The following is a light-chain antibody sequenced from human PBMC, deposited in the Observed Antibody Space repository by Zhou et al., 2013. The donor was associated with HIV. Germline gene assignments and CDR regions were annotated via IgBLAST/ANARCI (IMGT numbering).Light chain of an antibody. V-gene: IGKV1-33*01. CDR2: DAS. J-gene: IGKJ2*01. CDR1: QDINNH. CDR3: QQFDALPT. Sequence: DIQMTQSPASLSASIGDRVTITCQASQDINNHLNWFQQKPGKAPKLIIYDASNLEIGVPSRFSGSGSGTHFSFTISNLQPEDFATYYCQQFDALPTFGQGTKLEMK.